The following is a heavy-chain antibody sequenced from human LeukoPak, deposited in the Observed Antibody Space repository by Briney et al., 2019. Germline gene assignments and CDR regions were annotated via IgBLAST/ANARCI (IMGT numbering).Heavy chain of an antibody. CDR2: ILTSGST. Sequence: PSETLSLTCTASGGSISSYPWSWVRQPPGKGLEWIAYILTSGSTNYNPDLKSRPTMSVDTSKNQFTLTVNSVTAADTAVYYCARVRVSGSYLYYFDSWGQGNLVTVSS. CDR1: GGSISSYP. CDR3: ARVRVSGSYLYYFDS. V-gene: IGHV4-4*09. J-gene: IGHJ4*02. D-gene: IGHD1-26*01.